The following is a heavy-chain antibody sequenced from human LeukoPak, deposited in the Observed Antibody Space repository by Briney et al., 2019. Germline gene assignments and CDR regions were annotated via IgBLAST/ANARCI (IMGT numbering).Heavy chain of an antibody. Sequence: SETLSLTCTVSGGSISSYYWSWIRQPPGKGLEWIGYIYYSGSTNYNPSLKSRVTISVDTSKNQFSLKLSSVTAADTAVYYCARATMIVVVITRNWFDPWGQGTLVTVSS. J-gene: IGHJ5*02. CDR1: GGSISSYY. CDR2: IYYSGST. V-gene: IGHV4-59*08. CDR3: ARATMIVVVITRNWFDP. D-gene: IGHD3-22*01.